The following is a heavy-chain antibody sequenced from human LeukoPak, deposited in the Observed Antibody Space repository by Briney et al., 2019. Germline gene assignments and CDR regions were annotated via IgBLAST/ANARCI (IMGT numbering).Heavy chain of an antibody. V-gene: IGHV1-8*01. CDR1: GYTFTSYD. Sequence: ASVKVSCKASGYTFTSYDINWVRQATGQGLEWMGWMNPNSGNTGYAQKFQGRVTMTRNTSISTAYMELSSLRSEDTAVYYCARHFLARGYYYYYYMDVWGKGTTVTVSS. J-gene: IGHJ6*03. CDR3: ARHFLARGYYYYYYMDV. CDR2: MNPNSGNT. D-gene: IGHD3-10*01.